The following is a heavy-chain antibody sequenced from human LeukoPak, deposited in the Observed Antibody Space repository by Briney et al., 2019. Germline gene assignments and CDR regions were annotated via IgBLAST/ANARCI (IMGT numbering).Heavy chain of an antibody. CDR3: ARDVVQLERGGGVDY. J-gene: IGHJ4*02. D-gene: IGHD1-1*01. CDR2: IIPILGIA. CDR1: GGTFSSYA. Sequence: SVKVSCKASGGTFSSYAISWVRQAPGQGLEWMGRIIPILGIANYAQKFQGRVTITADKSTSTAYMELSSLRSEDTAVYYCARDVVQLERGGGVDYWGQGTLVTVSS. V-gene: IGHV1-69*04.